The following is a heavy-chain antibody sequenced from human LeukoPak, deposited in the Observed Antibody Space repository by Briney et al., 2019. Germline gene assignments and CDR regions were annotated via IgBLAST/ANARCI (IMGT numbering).Heavy chain of an antibody. D-gene: IGHD1-26*01. CDR2: INQDGSEK. Sequence: GGSLRLSCAASGFTFSSYWMRWVRQAPGKGLDWVASINQDGSEKYYVDSVKGRFTISRDNAKNSLYLQMNSLRADDTAVYYCARARGGSNSDYWGPGTLVTVSS. CDR3: ARARGGSNSDY. CDR1: GFTFSSYW. J-gene: IGHJ4*02. V-gene: IGHV3-7*05.